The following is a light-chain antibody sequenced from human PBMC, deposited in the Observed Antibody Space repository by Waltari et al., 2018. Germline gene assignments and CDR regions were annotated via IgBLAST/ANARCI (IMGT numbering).Light chain of an antibody. J-gene: IGLJ3*02. CDR1: SSNIGSNT. Sequence: SVLTQPPSASGTPGQRVPISCSGRSSNIGSNTVNWYQPLPGTAPKLLIYSNNQRPSGVPDRFSGSKSGTSASLAISGLQSEDEADYYCAAWDDSLNGWVFGGGTKLTVL. V-gene: IGLV1-44*01. CDR3: AAWDDSLNGWV. CDR2: SNN.